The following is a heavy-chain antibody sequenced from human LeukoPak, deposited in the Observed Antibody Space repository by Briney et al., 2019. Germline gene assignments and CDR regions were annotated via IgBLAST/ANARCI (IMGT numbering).Heavy chain of an antibody. J-gene: IGHJ6*02. D-gene: IGHD3-10*01. CDR2: ISGYDGST. Sequence: GASVKVSCTASGYTLTTYGVSWVRQAPGQGLEWMGWISGYDGSTRYAQQLQGRVTMTKDTSTSTAYMELRSLRSDDTPIYYCASGSITMIRGVVYYYYGLDVWGQGTTVTVSS. CDR3: ASGSITMIRGVVYYYYGLDV. CDR1: GYTLTTYG. V-gene: IGHV1-18*01.